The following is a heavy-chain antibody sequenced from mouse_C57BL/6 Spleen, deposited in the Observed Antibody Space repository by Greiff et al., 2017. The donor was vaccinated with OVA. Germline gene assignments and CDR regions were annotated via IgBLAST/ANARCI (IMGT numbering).Heavy chain of an antibody. CDR3: ARWDGNYLYAMDY. V-gene: IGHV1-81*01. CDR2: IYPRSGNT. D-gene: IGHD2-1*01. Sequence: QVQLKQSGAELARPGASVKLSCKASGYTFTSYGISWVKQRTGQGLEWIGEIYPRSGNTYYNEKFKGKATLTADKSSSTAYMELRSLTSEDSAVYFCARWDGNYLYAMDYWGQGTSVTVSS. J-gene: IGHJ4*01. CDR1: GYTFTSYG.